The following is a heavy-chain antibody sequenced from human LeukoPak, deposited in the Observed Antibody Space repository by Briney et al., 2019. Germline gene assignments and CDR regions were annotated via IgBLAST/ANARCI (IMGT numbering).Heavy chain of an antibody. CDR2: MNPNSGNT. J-gene: IGHJ4*02. Sequence: ASVKVSCKASGYTFTSYDINWVRQATGQGLEWMGWMNPNSGNTGYAQKFQGRVTMTRNTSISTAYMELSSLRSEDTAVYYCARGFFRPRQWLVRGGVYWGQGTLVTVSS. CDR3: ARGFFRPRQWLVRGGVY. V-gene: IGHV1-8*01. D-gene: IGHD6-19*01. CDR1: GYTFTSYD.